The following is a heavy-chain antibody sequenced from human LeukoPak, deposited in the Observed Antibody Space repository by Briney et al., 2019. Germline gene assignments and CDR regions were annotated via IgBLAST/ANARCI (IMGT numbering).Heavy chain of an antibody. CDR1: GYTFTSYY. J-gene: IGHJ6*03. CDR2: INPSGGST. V-gene: IGHV1-46*01. CDR3: ARGEANWNWDYYYMDV. D-gene: IGHD1-7*01. Sequence: ASVKVSCKASGYTFTSYYMHWVRQAPGRGLEWMGIINPSGGSTSYAQKFQGRVTMTRDTPTSTVCMELSSLRSEDTAVYYCARGEANWNWDYYYMDVWGKGTTVTVSS.